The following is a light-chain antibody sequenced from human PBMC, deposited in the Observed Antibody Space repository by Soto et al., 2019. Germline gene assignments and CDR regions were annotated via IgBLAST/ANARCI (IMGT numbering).Light chain of an antibody. J-gene: IGLJ1*01. Sequence: QPVLTQPPSASASLGASVTLTCTLSSGYSNYKVDLYQQRPGKGPRFVMRVGTGGIVGSKGDGIPDRFSVLGSGLNRYLTINNIQEEDESDYYCGADHGGGSNFVYVFGTGTKVTVL. CDR3: GADHGGGSNFVYV. CDR2: VGTGGIVG. V-gene: IGLV9-49*01. CDR1: SGYSNYK.